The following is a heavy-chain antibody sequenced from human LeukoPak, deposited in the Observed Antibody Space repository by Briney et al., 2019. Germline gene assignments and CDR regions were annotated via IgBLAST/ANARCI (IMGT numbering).Heavy chain of an antibody. CDR3: ARGPPFDP. J-gene: IGHJ5*02. Sequence: GGSLRLSCVGLTFTVSDTFMSWVRQAPGKGLDWVSTMYTGGGTDYADSVKGRFTISRDSSKNTVYLQMNSLRDEDTAVYYCARGPPFDPWGQGTLVTVSS. CDR2: MYTGGGT. V-gene: IGHV3-66*01. CDR1: TFTVSDTF.